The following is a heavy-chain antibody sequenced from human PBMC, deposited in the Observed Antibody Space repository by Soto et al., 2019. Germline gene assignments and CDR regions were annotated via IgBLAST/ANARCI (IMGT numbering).Heavy chain of an antibody. Sequence: GGSLRLSGAGSGFTFSSYAMHWVRQAPGKGLEWVAVISYDGSNKYYADSVKGRFTISRDNSKNTLYLQMNSLRAEDTAVYYCARDKLSGYSYGYHSGAACTFDYWGQGTLVTVS. J-gene: IGHJ4*02. V-gene: IGHV3-30-3*01. CDR3: ARDKLSGYSYGYHSGAACTFDY. CDR1: GFTFSSYA. CDR2: ISYDGSNK. D-gene: IGHD5-18*01.